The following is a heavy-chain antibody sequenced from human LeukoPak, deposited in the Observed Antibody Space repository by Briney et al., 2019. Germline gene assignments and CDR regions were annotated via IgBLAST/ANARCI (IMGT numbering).Heavy chain of an antibody. J-gene: IGHJ6*02. CDR1: GGTFSSYA. D-gene: IGHD5-18*01. Sequence: SVKVSCKASGGTFSSYAISWVRQAPGQGFEWMGRIIPILGIANYAQKFQGRVTITADKSTSTAYMELSSLRSEDTAVYYCARDEDTAMVRGYYYYGMDVWGQGTTVTVSS. CDR2: IIPILGIA. CDR3: ARDEDTAMVRGYYYYGMDV. V-gene: IGHV1-69*04.